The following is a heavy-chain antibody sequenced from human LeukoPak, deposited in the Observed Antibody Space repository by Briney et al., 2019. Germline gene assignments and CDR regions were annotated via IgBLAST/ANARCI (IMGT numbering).Heavy chain of an antibody. Sequence: SETLSLTCAVYGGSFSGYYWSWIRHPPGKGLEWIGEINHSGSTNYNPSLKSRVTISVDTSKNQFSLKLSSVTAADTAVYYCARGANFYYYGMDDWGQGTTVTVSS. J-gene: IGHJ6*02. CDR3: ARGANFYYYGMDD. CDR1: GGSFSGYY. V-gene: IGHV4-34*01. D-gene: IGHD2-15*01. CDR2: INHSGST.